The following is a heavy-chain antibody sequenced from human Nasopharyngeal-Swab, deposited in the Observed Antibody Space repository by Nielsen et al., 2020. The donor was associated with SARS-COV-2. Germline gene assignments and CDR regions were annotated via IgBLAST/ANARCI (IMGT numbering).Heavy chain of an antibody. Sequence: ESLKISCKGSGYSFTTYWIGCVRQMPGKGLEWMGIIYPGDSNTRYSPSFQGQVTISVDKYSSTAYLQWSSLKASDTAIYYCARPMRPMGHYYFGMDVWGQGTTVTVSS. V-gene: IGHV5-51*01. J-gene: IGHJ6*02. CDR3: ARPMRPMGHYYFGMDV. D-gene: IGHD1-26*01. CDR2: IYPGDSNT. CDR1: GYSFTTYW.